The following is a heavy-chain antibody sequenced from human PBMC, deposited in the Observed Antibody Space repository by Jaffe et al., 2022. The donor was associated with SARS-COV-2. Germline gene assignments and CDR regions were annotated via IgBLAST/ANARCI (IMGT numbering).Heavy chain of an antibody. J-gene: IGHJ6*02. V-gene: IGHV1-2*02. CDR2: INPNSGGT. CDR1: GYTFTGYY. CDR3: ARELIVATIEGYYYYGMDV. D-gene: IGHD5-12*01. Sequence: QVQLVQSGAEVKKPGASVKVSCKASGYTFTGYYMHWVRQAPGQGLEWMGWINPNSGGTNYAQKFQGRVTMTRDTSISTAYMELSRLRSDDTAVYYCARELIVATIEGYYYYGMDVWGQGTTVTVSS.